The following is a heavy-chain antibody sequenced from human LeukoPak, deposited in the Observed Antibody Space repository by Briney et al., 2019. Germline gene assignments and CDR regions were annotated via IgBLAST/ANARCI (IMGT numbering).Heavy chain of an antibody. CDR3: ARDYGRFFAN. D-gene: IGHD3-10*02. CDR1: GFIFSSHW. J-gene: IGHJ4*02. V-gene: IGHV3-7*03. CDR2: IKYDGSEQ. Sequence: PGGSLRLSCTSSGFIFSSHWMNWVRQAPGKGPEWVANIKYDGSEQYYVDSVKGRFSISRDNTKNLLYLQMNSLRVEDTAVYYCARDYGRFFANWAQGTLVTASS.